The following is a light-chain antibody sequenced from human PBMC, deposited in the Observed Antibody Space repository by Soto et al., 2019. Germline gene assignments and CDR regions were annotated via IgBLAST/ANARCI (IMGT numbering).Light chain of an antibody. CDR2: RNN. Sequence: QSVLTQPPSASGTPGQRVTISCSGSSSNIGSNYVYWYQQLPGTAPKLLIYRNNQRPSGVPDRFSGSKSGTSASLAISGLQSEDEADYFCATWDTILNGFVFGTGTKVTVL. V-gene: IGLV1-47*01. CDR3: ATWDTILNGFV. CDR1: SSNIGSNY. J-gene: IGLJ1*01.